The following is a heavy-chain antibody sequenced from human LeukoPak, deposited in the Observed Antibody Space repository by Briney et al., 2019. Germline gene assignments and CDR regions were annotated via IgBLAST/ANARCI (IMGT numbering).Heavy chain of an antibody. Sequence: GGSLRLFCRVSGFTFSSNYMSWVRQAPGKGLEWVSILYSGGSAYYADSVKGRFTISRDNTKNTLYLQMSSLRVEDTAIYYCARAPSGGYDYWGQGTLVTVSS. V-gene: IGHV3-53*01. D-gene: IGHD1-26*01. J-gene: IGHJ4*02. CDR2: LYSGGSA. CDR3: ARAPSGGYDY. CDR1: GFTFSSNY.